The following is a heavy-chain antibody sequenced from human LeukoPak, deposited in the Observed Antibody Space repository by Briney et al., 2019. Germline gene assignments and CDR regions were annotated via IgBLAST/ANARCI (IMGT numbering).Heavy chain of an antibody. Sequence: GGSLRLSCAASGFTFSSYAMSWVRQAPGEGLEWVSAISGSGGSTYYADSVKGRFTISRDNSKNTLYLQMNSLRAEDTAVYYCANPQWLSTQNLYYFDYWGQGTLVTVSS. CDR3: ANPQWLSTQNLYYFDY. J-gene: IGHJ4*02. CDR2: ISGSGGST. CDR1: GFTFSSYA. V-gene: IGHV3-23*01. D-gene: IGHD3-22*01.